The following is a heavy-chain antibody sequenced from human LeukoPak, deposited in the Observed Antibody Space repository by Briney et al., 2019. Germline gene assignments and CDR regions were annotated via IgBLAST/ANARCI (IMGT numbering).Heavy chain of an antibody. CDR3: ARESGGKSSYFDY. D-gene: IGHD1-26*01. CDR1: GFTFSSYS. V-gene: IGHV3-21*01. Sequence: GGSLRLSCAASGFTFSSYSMNWGRQAPGKGLEWVSSISSSSSYIYYAASVKGRFTISRENAKSSLYLQMNSLRAEDTAVYYCARESGGKSSYFDYWGQGTLVTVSS. CDR2: ISSSSSYI. J-gene: IGHJ4*02.